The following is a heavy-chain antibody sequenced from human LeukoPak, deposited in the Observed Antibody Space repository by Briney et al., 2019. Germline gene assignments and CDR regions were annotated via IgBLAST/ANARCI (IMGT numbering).Heavy chain of an antibody. V-gene: IGHV4-59*01. J-gene: IGHJ3*02. CDR3: ARDLPAVVRGRAFDI. CDR2: IYYSGST. D-gene: IGHD4-23*01. CDR1: GGSISSYY. Sequence: SETLSLTCTVSGGSISSYYWSWIRQPPGKGLEWIGYIYYSGSTNYNPSLKGRVTISVDTSKNQFSLKLSSVTAADTAVYYCARDLPAVVRGRAFDIWGQGTMVTVSS.